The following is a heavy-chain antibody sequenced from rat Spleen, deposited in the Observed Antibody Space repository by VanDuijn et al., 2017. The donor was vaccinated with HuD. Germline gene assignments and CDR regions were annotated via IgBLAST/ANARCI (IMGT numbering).Heavy chain of an antibody. J-gene: IGHJ2*01. CDR3: ARYRDTYGHVGIFDY. CDR1: GYSIKSSYR. D-gene: IGHD2-5*01. V-gene: IGHV3-3*01. CDR2: IDNAGST. Sequence: EVQLQESGPGLVKPSQSLSLTCSVTGYSIKSSYRWNWIRKFPGNKLEWMGYIDNAGSTHYNPSLKSRISITRDTSKNQFFLQVNSVSTEDTAIYYCARYRDTYGHVGIFDYWGQGVRVTVSP.